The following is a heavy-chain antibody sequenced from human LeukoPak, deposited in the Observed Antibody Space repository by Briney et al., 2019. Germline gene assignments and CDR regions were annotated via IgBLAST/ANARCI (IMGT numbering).Heavy chain of an antibody. CDR3: ARGRAPPLELRHVDHAFDI. Sequence: PSETLSLTCAVSGGSISSGGYSWSWIRQPPGKGLEWIGYIYHSGSTYYNPSLKSRVTISVDRSKNQFSLKLSSVTAADTAVYYCARGRAPPLELRHVDHAFDIWGQGTMVTVSS. V-gene: IGHV4-30-2*01. CDR2: IYHSGST. CDR1: GGSISSGGYS. D-gene: IGHD1-7*01. J-gene: IGHJ3*02.